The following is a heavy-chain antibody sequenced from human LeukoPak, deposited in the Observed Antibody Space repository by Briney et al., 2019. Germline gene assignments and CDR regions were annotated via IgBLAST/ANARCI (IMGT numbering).Heavy chain of an antibody. CDR1: GYTFTGYY. V-gene: IGHV1-2*02. D-gene: IGHD3-22*01. J-gene: IGHJ4*02. Sequence: GASVKVSCKASGYTFTGYYMHWVRQAPGQGLEWMGWISPNSGGTNYAQQFQGRVTMTRDTSISTAYMELSRLRSDDTAVYYCASRTYTYDSSGYYRRNYYFDYWGQGTLVTVSS. CDR2: ISPNSGGT. CDR3: ASRTYTYDSSGYYRRNYYFDY.